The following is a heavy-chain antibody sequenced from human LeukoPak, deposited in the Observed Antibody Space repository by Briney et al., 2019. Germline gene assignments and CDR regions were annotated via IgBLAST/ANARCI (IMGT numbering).Heavy chain of an antibody. V-gene: IGHV3-23*01. Sequence: GGSLRLSCAASGFTFSSYAMSWVRQAPGKGLEWVSAISGSGGSTYYADSVKGRFTISRDNSKNTLYLQMNSLRAEDTAVYYCAKATYYEFWSGYYSFDYWGQGTLVTVSS. CDR2: ISGSGGST. D-gene: IGHD3-3*01. CDR3: AKATYYEFWSGYYSFDY. J-gene: IGHJ4*02. CDR1: GFTFSSYA.